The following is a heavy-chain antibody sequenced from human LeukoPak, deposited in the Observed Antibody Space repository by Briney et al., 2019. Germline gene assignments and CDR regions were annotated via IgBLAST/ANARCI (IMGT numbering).Heavy chain of an antibody. Sequence: GASVKVSCKASGGTFSSYAISWVRQAPGHGLEWMGRIIRILGIANYAQKFQGRVTITADKSTSTAYTELSSLRSEDTAVYYCARHGDIVVVVAASYYYGMDVWGQGTTVTVSS. CDR1: GGTFSSYA. D-gene: IGHD2-15*01. J-gene: IGHJ6*02. CDR2: IIRILGIA. V-gene: IGHV1-69*04. CDR3: ARHGDIVVVVAASYYYGMDV.